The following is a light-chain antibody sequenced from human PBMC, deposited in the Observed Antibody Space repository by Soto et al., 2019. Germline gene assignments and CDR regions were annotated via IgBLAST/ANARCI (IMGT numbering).Light chain of an antibody. CDR3: QQNYSPPLT. CDR1: QSVAANY. J-gene: IGKJ4*01. V-gene: IGKV3-20*01. CDR2: GAS. Sequence: EVVLTQSPGTLSLSPGERATLSCRASQSVAANYLAWYQQKRGQAPRLLIYGASSRATGIPDRFSGSGSGTDFTLTIRSLQVEDFATYYCQQNYSPPLTFGGGTRVEIK.